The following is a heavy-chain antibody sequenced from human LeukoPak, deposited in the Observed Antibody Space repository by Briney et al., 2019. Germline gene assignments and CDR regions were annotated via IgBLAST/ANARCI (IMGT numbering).Heavy chain of an antibody. D-gene: IGHD6-19*01. Sequence: SETLSLTCTVSGGSISSYYWSWIRQPPGKGLEWIGYIYYNGSTNYNLSLKSRVTISVDTSKNQFSLKLSSVTAADTAVYYCAREYVAVAGAYYFDYWGQGTLVTVSS. V-gene: IGHV4-59*01. J-gene: IGHJ4*02. CDR2: IYYNGST. CDR3: AREYVAVAGAYYFDY. CDR1: GGSISSYY.